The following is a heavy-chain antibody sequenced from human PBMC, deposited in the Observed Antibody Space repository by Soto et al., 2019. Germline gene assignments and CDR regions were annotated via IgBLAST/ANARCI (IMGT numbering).Heavy chain of an antibody. V-gene: IGHV1-69*13. Sequence: SVKVSCKASGGTFSSYAISWVRQAPGQGLEWMGGIIPIFGTANYAQKFQGRVTITADESTSTAYMELSSLRSEDTAVYYCARGGYSYGYGGERWFDPWGHGTLVTVSS. CDR2: IIPIFGTA. CDR1: GGTFSSYA. CDR3: ARGGYSYGYGGERWFDP. J-gene: IGHJ5*02. D-gene: IGHD5-18*01.